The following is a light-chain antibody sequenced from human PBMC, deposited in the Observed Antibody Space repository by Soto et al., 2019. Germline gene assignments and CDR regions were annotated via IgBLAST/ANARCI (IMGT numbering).Light chain of an antibody. CDR1: SSDVGGYNY. CDR3: SSHTSAHTLV. J-gene: IGLJ1*01. V-gene: IGLV2-14*01. Sequence: STVTQPASLSGSPGQSITISCIGTSSDVGGYNYVSWYQQFPGRAPKLIIEEVSNRPSGVSNRFSGSKSGNTASLTISGLQAEDEADYHCSSHTSAHTLVFGTGTKVTVL. CDR2: EVS.